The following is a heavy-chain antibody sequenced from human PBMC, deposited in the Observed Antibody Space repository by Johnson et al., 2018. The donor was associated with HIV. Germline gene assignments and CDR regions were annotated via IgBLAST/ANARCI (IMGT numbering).Heavy chain of an antibody. V-gene: IGHV3-30*04. Sequence: QVQLVESGGGVVQPRRSLRLSCAASGFTFSSYAIHWVRQAPGKGLEWVAVISYDGSNKYYADSVKGRFTISRDNSKNTLYLQMNSLRAEDTAVYYCARESGGQYDAFDIWGQGTMVTVSS. CDR2: ISYDGSNK. CDR3: ARESGGQYDAFDI. J-gene: IGHJ3*02. CDR1: GFTFSSYA. D-gene: IGHD3-16*01.